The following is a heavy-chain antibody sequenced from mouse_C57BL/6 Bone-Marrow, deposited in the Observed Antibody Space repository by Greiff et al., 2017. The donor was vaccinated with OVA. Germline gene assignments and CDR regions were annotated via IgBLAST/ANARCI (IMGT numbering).Heavy chain of an antibody. Sequence: VQLQQSGAELVRPGASVTLSCKASGYTFTDYEMHWVKQTPVHGLEWIGAIDPETGGTAYNQKFKGKAILTADQSSSTAYMELRSLTSEDSAVYYCAREGLYYYGSSYEGYWGQGTTLTVSS. CDR2: IDPETGGT. J-gene: IGHJ2*01. CDR1: GYTFTDYE. D-gene: IGHD1-1*01. CDR3: AREGLYYYGSSYEGY. V-gene: IGHV1-15*01.